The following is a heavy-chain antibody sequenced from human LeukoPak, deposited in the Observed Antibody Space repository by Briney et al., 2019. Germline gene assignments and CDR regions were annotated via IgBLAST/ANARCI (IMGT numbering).Heavy chain of an antibody. CDR2: INHSGST. CDR1: GGSFNGYC. J-gene: IGHJ5*02. V-gene: IGHV4-34*01. Sequence: SETLSLTCAVYGGSFNGYCWSWIRQPPGKGLEWIGEINHSGSTNYNPSLKSRVTISVDTSKNQFSLKLSSVTAADTAVYYCAREEGESYGDWFDPWGQGTLVTVSS. D-gene: IGHD4-17*01. CDR3: AREEGESYGDWFDP.